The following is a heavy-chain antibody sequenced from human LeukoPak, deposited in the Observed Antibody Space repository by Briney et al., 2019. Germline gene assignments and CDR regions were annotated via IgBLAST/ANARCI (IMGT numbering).Heavy chain of an antibody. Sequence: SETLSLTCTVSGGSISSYYWSWIRQPPGKGLEWIGYIYYSGSTYYNPSLKSRVTISLDTSKNQFSLKLSSVTAADTAVYYCARDSHGYSRSSHLGYWGQGTLVTVSS. CDR2: IYYSGST. CDR1: GGSISSYY. V-gene: IGHV4-59*12. D-gene: IGHD6-6*01. CDR3: ARDSHGYSRSSHLGY. J-gene: IGHJ4*02.